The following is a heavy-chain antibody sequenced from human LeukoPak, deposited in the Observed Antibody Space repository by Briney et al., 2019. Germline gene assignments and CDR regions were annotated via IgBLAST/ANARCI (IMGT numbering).Heavy chain of an antibody. CDR1: GGSISSYY. V-gene: IGHV3-66*01. D-gene: IGHD3-16*01. CDR2: IYIGGST. Sequence: ETLSLTCTVSGGSISSYYWSWIRQPPGKGLEWVSSIYIGGSTYYADSVKGRFTISRDNPNNTLYLQMHSLRAEDTAVYYCAREISRFGIWGQGTLVTVSS. CDR3: AREISRFGI. J-gene: IGHJ4*02.